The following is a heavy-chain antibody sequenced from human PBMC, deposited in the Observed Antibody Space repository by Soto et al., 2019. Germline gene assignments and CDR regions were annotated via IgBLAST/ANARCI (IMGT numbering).Heavy chain of an antibody. CDR2: IIPIFGTA. Sequence: VQLVQSGAEVKKPGSSVRVSCKASGGTFTNYAFSWVRQAPGQGLEWLGGIIPIFGTADYAQKFRGSATIPADESPSTAHMELGSLRSDDTAIYYCASWLTATGIGGNYYYSMVVWGQWPPVTVSS. CDR1: GGTFTNYA. D-gene: IGHD2-21*02. V-gene: IGHV1-69*13. CDR3: ASWLTATGIGGNYYYSMVV. J-gene: IGHJ6*02.